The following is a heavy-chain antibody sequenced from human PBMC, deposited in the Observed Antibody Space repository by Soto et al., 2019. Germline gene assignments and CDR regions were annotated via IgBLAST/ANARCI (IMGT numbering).Heavy chain of an antibody. CDR2: IYYSGST. CDR3: ARQRARTAAPMDV. Sequence: PSATRSLTCAVSGGSTRSSNYYWGWIRQSPGKGLEYIGTIYYSGSTHYNPSLKSRVTISVDTSKNRFSLNLSSVTASDTAVYYCARQRARTAAPMDVWGQGTTVTVSS. V-gene: IGHV4-39*01. J-gene: IGHJ6*02. CDR1: GGSTRSSNYY. D-gene: IGHD6-13*01.